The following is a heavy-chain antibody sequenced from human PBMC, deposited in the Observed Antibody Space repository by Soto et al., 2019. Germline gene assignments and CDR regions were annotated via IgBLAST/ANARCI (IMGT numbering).Heavy chain of an antibody. Sequence: PGGSLRLSCAASGFTLSTYGMHWVRQAPGKGLEWVAVISYDGSNKYYADSVKGRFTISRDNSKNTLYLQMNSLRAEDTAVYYCAKDFDGSGTWRFYYYYGMDVWGQGTTVTVSS. CDR3: AKDFDGSGTWRFYYYYGMDV. D-gene: IGHD3-10*01. CDR2: ISYDGSNK. CDR1: GFTLSTYG. V-gene: IGHV3-30*18. J-gene: IGHJ6*02.